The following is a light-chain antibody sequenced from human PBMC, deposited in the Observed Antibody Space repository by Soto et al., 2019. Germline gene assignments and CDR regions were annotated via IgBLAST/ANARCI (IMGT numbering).Light chain of an antibody. CDR1: QSISSY. Sequence: DIQMTQSPCCLSASVVDRVTITCRASQSISSYLNWYQQKQGKAPKLLIYAASSLQSGVPSRFSGSGSGTDFTLTISSLETEELAVYYCQQRTNWPWTFGQGTKVDIK. J-gene: IGKJ1*01. CDR3: QQRTNWPWT. CDR2: AAS. V-gene: IGKV1-39*01.